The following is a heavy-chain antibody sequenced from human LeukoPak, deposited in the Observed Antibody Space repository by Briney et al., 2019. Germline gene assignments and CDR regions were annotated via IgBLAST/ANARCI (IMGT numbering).Heavy chain of an antibody. CDR3: AKTEYSSSSFDY. Sequence: PGGSLRLSCAASGFTFSSYSMNWVRQAPGKGLEWVAFIRYDGSNKYYADSVKGRFTISRDNSKNTLYLQMNSLRAEDTAVYYCAKTEYSSSSFDYWGQGTLVTVSS. CDR2: IRYDGSNK. CDR1: GFTFSSYS. D-gene: IGHD6-6*01. J-gene: IGHJ4*02. V-gene: IGHV3-30*02.